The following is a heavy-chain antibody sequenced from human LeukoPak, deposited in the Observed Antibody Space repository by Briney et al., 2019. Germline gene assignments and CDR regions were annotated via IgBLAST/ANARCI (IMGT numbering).Heavy chain of an antibody. J-gene: IGHJ5*02. CDR1: GGSFSGYY. Sequence: SETLSLTCAVYGGSFSGYYWSWIRQPPGKGLEWIGEINHSGSTNYNPSLKSRVTISVDTSKNQFSLKLSSVTAADTAVYYCARGRDLPWGRFDPWGQGTLVTVSS. CDR3: ARGRDLPWGRFDP. D-gene: IGHD3-16*01. V-gene: IGHV4-34*01. CDR2: INHSGST.